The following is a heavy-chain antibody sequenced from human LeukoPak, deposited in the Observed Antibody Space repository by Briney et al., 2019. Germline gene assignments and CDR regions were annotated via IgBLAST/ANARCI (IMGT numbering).Heavy chain of an antibody. J-gene: IGHJ3*02. CDR1: GGTFSSYA. CDR3: ARDPQYYYGSGRNPNAFDI. CDR2: IIPIFGTA. Sequence: SVKVSCKASGGTFSSYAISWVRQAPGQGLEWMGGIIPIFGTANYAQKFQGRVTITADESTSTAYMELRSLRSDDTAMYYCARDPQYYYGSGRNPNAFDIWGQGTMVTVSS. V-gene: IGHV1-69*13. D-gene: IGHD3-10*01.